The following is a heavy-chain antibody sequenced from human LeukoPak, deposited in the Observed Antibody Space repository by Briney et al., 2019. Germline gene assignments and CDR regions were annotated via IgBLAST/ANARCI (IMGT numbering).Heavy chain of an antibody. V-gene: IGHV3-21*01. CDR3: ARTAGSSDY. J-gene: IGHJ4*02. CDR1: GFTFSTYS. D-gene: IGHD6-13*01. CDR2: ISSTSSYI. Sequence: GGSLRLSCAASGFTFSTYSMNWVRQAQGKELEWVSTISSTSSYIYYADSVKGRFTISRDNAKNSLYLQMDSLRAEDTAVYYCARTAGSSDYWGQGTLVTVSS.